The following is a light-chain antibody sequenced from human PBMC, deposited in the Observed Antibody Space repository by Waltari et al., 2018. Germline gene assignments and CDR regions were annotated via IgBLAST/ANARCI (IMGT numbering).Light chain of an antibody. CDR3: QQYDISPLT. V-gene: IGKV3-20*01. J-gene: IGKJ4*01. Sequence: EIVLTQSPGTLSLSPGERATLSCRASQTVRTTYLAWYQQKPGKAPTLLIYGASSRATGIPDRFSGSGSGTDFSLTISSLEPEDFAGYYCQQYDISPLTFGGGTKVEIK. CDR1: QTVRTTY. CDR2: GAS.